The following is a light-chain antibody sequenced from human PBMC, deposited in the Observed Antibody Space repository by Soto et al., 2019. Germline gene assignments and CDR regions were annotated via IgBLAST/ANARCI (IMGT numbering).Light chain of an antibody. CDR1: QSVSSY. Sequence: EIVLTQSPATLSLSPGERATLSCRASQSVSSYLAWYQQKPGQSPRLLLYDASNRATGIPARFSGSGSGTDFTLTISSLEPEDCAVYYCQQRSNWPPITFGQGTRLAIK. J-gene: IGKJ5*01. CDR2: DAS. V-gene: IGKV3-11*01. CDR3: QQRSNWPPIT.